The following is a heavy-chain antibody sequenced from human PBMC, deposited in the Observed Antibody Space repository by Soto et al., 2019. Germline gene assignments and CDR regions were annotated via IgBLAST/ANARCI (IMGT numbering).Heavy chain of an antibody. CDR2: ISGNGGTT. D-gene: IGHD3-10*01. CDR1: GFAFSFYS. CDR3: AKDRGGFTNGWEFFDS. Sequence: GSLRLSCEVSGFAFSFYSMSWVRQAPGQGLEWVASISGNGGTTYYAASGKGRFTFSRDNSKNTLYLQMNNLRGEDTAVYYCAKDRGGFTNGWEFFDSWGQGTLVTVSS. J-gene: IGHJ4*02. V-gene: IGHV3-23*01.